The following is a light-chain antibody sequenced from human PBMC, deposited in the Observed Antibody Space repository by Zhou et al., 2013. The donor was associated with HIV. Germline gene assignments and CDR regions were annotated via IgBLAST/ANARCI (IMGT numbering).Light chain of an antibody. CDR3: QQYGSSPFT. CDR1: QNINY. J-gene: IGKJ2*01. Sequence: EIVLTQSPATLSLSPGERATLSCRASQNINYLAWFQQKRGQPPRLLINGASYRATGIPDRISGRGSGTDFTLTISRLEPEDFAMYYCQQYGSSPFTFGQGTKLEIK. V-gene: IGKV3-20*01. CDR2: GAS.